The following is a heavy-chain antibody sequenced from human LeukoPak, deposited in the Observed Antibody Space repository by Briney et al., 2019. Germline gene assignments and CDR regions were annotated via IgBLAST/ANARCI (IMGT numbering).Heavy chain of an antibody. J-gene: IGHJ6*02. D-gene: IGHD2-2*01. CDR1: GFTFSSYW. CDR2: IKQDGSEK. CDR3: ARALASSSTHSSSYYYSMDV. Sequence: GGSLRLSCAASGFTFSSYWMSWVRQAPGKGLEWVANIKQDGSEKYYVDSVKGRFTISRDNAKNSLYLQMNSLRAEDTAVYYCARALASSSTHSSSYYYSMDVWGQGTTVTVSS. V-gene: IGHV3-7*05.